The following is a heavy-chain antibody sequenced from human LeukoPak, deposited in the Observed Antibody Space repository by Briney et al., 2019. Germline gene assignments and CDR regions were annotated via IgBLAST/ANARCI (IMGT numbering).Heavy chain of an antibody. CDR2: INPNSGGT. CDR3: ASGVVVPAAMGGFDY. V-gene: IGHV1-2*02. CDR1: GYTFTGYY. J-gene: IGHJ4*02. D-gene: IGHD2-2*01. Sequence: ASVKVSCKASGYTFTGYYMHWVRQAPGQGLEWMGWINPNSGGTNYAQKFQGRVTMTRDTSISTAYMELSRLSSDDTAVYYCASGVVVPAAMGGFDYWGQGALVTVSS.